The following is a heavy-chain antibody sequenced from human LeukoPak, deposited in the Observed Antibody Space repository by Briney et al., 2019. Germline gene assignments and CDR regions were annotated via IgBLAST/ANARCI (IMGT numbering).Heavy chain of an antibody. D-gene: IGHD5-12*01. J-gene: IGHJ4*02. CDR3: ARGKGYRGYNYGDFDY. CDR1: GFTFTSYS. CDR2: IISSSSAK. Sequence: GSLRLSCAASGFTFTSYSMNWVRQAPGQGLEWISYIISSSSAKYSTDSVKGRFTISRDNAKNSPYLQMNSLRDEDTAVYYCARGKGYRGYNYGDFDYWGQGTLLTVS. V-gene: IGHV3-48*02.